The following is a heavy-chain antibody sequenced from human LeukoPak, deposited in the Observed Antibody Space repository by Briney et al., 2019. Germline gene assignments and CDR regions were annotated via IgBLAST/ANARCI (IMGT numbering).Heavy chain of an antibody. D-gene: IGHD6-13*01. J-gene: IGHJ6*03. V-gene: IGHV6-1*01. CDR3: ALAAAGIYYYYYMDV. CDR2: TYYRSKWYN. Sequence: SQTLSLTCAISGDSVSSKTAGWNWIRQSPSRGLEWLGRTYYRSKWYNDDAVSVKGRITINPDTAKNQFSLQLNSVTPEDTALYYCALAAAGIYYYYYMDVWGKGTTVTVSS. CDR1: GDSVSSKTAG.